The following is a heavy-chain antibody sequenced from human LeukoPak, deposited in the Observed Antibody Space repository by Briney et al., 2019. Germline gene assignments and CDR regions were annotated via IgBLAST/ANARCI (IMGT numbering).Heavy chain of an antibody. D-gene: IGHD3-10*01. CDR3: AREEGKY. V-gene: IGHV3-30*04. Sequence: GGSLRLSCAASGFTFSSYAMSWVRQAPGKGLEWVAVISYDGSNKYYADSVKGRFTISRDNSKNTLYLQMNSLRAEDTAVYYCAREEGKYWGQGTLVTVSS. J-gene: IGHJ4*02. CDR1: GFTFSSYA. CDR2: ISYDGSNK.